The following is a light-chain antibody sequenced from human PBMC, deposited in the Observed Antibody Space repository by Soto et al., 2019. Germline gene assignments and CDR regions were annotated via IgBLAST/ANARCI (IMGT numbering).Light chain of an antibody. CDR2: DAS. V-gene: IGKV3-11*01. Sequence: EIVLTQSPATLSLSPGERATLSCRASQSVSSYLAWYQQKPGQAPRLLIYDASNRATVIPARFSGSVSETDFTLTISSLETEDVAVYYFQQRSNGWGTFGPGTKVDI. CDR1: QSVSSY. J-gene: IGKJ3*01. CDR3: QQRSNGWGT.